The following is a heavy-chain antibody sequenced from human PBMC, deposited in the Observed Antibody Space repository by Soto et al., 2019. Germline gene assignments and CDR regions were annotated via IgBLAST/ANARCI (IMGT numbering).Heavy chain of an antibody. CDR2: INPNSGGT. CDR1: GYTFTGYY. J-gene: IGHJ6*02. CDR3: ARGTGVRGVTSEYYYYGMDV. D-gene: IGHD3-10*01. V-gene: IGHV1-2*04. Sequence: ASVKVSCKASGYTFTGYYMHWVRQAPGQGLEWMGWINPNSGGTNYAQKFQGWVTMTRDTSISTAYMELSRLRSDDTAVYYCARGTGVRGVTSEYYYYGMDVWGQGTTVTVSS.